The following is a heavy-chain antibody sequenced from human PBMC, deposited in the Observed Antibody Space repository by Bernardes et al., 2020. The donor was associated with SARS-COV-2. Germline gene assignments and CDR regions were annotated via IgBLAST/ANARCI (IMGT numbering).Heavy chain of an antibody. Sequence: GGSLRLSCAASGFTVSSNYMSWVRQAPGKGLEWVSVIYSGGSTYYADSVKGRFTISRDNSKNTLYLQMNSLRAEDTAVYYCARWAAAGQWDNWFDPWGQGTLVTVSS. V-gene: IGHV3-66*01. D-gene: IGHD6-13*01. CDR2: IYSGGST. J-gene: IGHJ5*02. CDR1: GFTVSSNY. CDR3: ARWAAAGQWDNWFDP.